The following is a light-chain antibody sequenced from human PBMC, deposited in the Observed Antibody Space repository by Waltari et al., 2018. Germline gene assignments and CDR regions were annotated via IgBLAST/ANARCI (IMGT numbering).Light chain of an antibody. V-gene: IGKV4-1*01. CDR3: QQYYSTIT. Sequence: DIVMTQSPESLAVSLGERAHINCKSSQSVLYNSNNKNYLAWYQQKPGQPPQLLIYWASTRESGVPDRFSGSGSGTDFTLTINSLQAEDVAVYYCQQYYSTITFGQGTRLEIK. J-gene: IGKJ5*01. CDR2: WAS. CDR1: QSVLYNSNNKNY.